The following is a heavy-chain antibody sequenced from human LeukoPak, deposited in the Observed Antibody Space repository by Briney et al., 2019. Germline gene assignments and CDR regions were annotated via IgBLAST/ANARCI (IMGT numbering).Heavy chain of an antibody. V-gene: IGHV3-21*01. D-gene: IGHD3-22*01. CDR2: ISSGSSYI. CDR1: GFTFSSYS. J-gene: IGHJ1*01. CDR3: ARDDTACYYDSSGYYYGAEYFQH. Sequence: PGGSLRLSCAASGFTFSSYSMNWVRQAPGKGLEWVSSISSGSSYIYYADSVKGRFTISRDNAKNSLYLQMNSLRAEDTAVYYCARDDTACYYDSSGYYYGAEYFQHWGQGTLVTVSS.